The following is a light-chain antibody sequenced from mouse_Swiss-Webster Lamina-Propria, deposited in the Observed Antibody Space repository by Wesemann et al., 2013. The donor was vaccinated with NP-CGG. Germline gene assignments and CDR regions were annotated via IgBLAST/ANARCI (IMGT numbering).Light chain of an antibody. CDR1: QDVGTA. J-gene: IGKJ4*01. CDR2: WAS. CDR3: QQYSSYPLT. V-gene: IGKV6-23*01. Sequence: DIVMTQSQKFMSTSVGDRVSITCKASQDVGTAVAWYQQKPGQSPKLLIYWASTRHTGVPDRFTGSGSGTDFTLTISNVQSEDLADYFCQQYSSYPLTFGSGTKLEIK.